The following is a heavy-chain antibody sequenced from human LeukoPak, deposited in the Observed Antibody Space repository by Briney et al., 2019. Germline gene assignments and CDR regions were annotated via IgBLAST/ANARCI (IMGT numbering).Heavy chain of an antibody. Sequence: SETLSLTCTVSGYSISSGYYWGWIRQPPGKGLEWIGSIYHSGSTYYNPSLKSRVTISIDTSKNQFSLKLSSVTAADTALYYCVRTYDFWSGSLVNWFDPWGQGTLVTVSS. V-gene: IGHV4-38-2*02. CDR3: VRTYDFWSGSLVNWFDP. CDR1: GYSISSGYY. CDR2: IYHSGST. D-gene: IGHD3-3*01. J-gene: IGHJ5*02.